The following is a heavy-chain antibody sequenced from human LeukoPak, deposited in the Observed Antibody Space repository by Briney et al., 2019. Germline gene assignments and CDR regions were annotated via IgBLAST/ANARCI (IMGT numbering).Heavy chain of an antibody. Sequence: ASVKVSCKASGYTFTGYYMHWVRQAPGQGLEWMGWINPNSGGTNYAQKFQGRVTMTRDTSISTAYMELSRLRSDDTAVYCCARDKSIAAADRDLDYWGQGTLVTVSS. CDR3: ARDKSIAAADRDLDY. V-gene: IGHV1-2*02. J-gene: IGHJ4*02. CDR2: INPNSGGT. D-gene: IGHD6-13*01. CDR1: GYTFTGYY.